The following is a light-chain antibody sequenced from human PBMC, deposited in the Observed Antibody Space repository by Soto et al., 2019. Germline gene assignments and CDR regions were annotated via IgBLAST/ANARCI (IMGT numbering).Light chain of an antibody. V-gene: IGKV3-20*01. J-gene: IGKJ1*01. Sequence: EVVLTQSPGTLSLSPGQRATLSCRASLTVSSSYLAWYQQKPGQAPRLLIYGASSRATGIPDRFSGRGSGTDFILTISRLEPEDFAVYYCQQYGSSPGTFGQGNKVEIK. CDR1: LTVSSSY. CDR2: GAS. CDR3: QQYGSSPGT.